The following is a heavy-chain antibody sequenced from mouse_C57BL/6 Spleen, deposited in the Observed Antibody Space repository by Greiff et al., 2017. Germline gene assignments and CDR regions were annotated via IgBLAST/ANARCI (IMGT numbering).Heavy chain of an antibody. J-gene: IGHJ2*01. Sequence: QVQLQQSGPELVKPGASVKISCKASGYAFSSSWMNWVKQRPGKGLEWIGRIYPGDGDTNYNGKFKGKATLTADKSSSTAYMQLSSLTSEDSAVYFCAREDNWFDYWGQGTTLTVSS. CDR1: GYAFSSSW. V-gene: IGHV1-82*01. CDR2: IYPGDGDT. CDR3: AREDNWFDY. D-gene: IGHD4-1*01.